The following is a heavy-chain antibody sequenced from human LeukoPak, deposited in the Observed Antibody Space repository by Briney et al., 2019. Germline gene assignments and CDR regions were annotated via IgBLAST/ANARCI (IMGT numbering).Heavy chain of an antibody. Sequence: HGESLKISCKGSGYSFTSYWMAWVRQMPGKGLEWMGIIYPGGSETRYSPSFQGLVTISADKSIATAYLQWSRPQASDTALYYCARWYYYDSSGHEGGDWGQGTPVTVSS. CDR3: ARWYYYDSSGHEGGD. J-gene: IGHJ4*02. CDR2: IYPGGSET. V-gene: IGHV5-51*01. D-gene: IGHD3-22*01. CDR1: GYSFTSYW.